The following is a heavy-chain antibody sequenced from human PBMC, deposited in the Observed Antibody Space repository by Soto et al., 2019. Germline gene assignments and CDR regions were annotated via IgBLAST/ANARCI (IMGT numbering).Heavy chain of an antibody. CDR1: EFTFSSYW. J-gene: IGHJ4*02. Sequence: EVQLVESGGGLVQPGGSLRLSCAASEFTFSSYWMHWVRQAPGKGLVWVSRIKSDGSGTSYADSVKGRLTISRDNAKNTLYLQMNSLRAEDTAVYYCARGDGDYYDGNGYLGRHWGQGTLVTVS. V-gene: IGHV3-74*01. CDR2: IKSDGSGT. CDR3: ARGDGDYYDGNGYLGRH. D-gene: IGHD3-22*01.